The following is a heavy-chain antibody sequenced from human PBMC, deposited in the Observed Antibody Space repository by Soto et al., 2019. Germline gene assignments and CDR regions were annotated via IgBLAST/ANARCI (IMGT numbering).Heavy chain of an antibody. J-gene: IGHJ5*02. D-gene: IGHD1-7*01. Sequence: SETLSLTRTVSGGSINSYYGSWIRQPPGKGLEWIGYIYYSGSTNYNPSLKSRITISADTSKNQFSLKLSSVTAADTAVYYCARHISSGTNIAAIRSFDPWGQGTLVTVSS. CDR2: IYYSGST. CDR1: GGSINSYY. V-gene: IGHV4-59*08. CDR3: ARHISSGTNIAAIRSFDP.